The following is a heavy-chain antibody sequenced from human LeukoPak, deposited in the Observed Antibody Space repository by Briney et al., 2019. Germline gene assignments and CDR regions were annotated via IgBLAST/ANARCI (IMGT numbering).Heavy chain of an antibody. CDR1: GFTFSNYG. V-gene: IGHV3-30*02. CDR3: ARGGPAAGRFDY. D-gene: IGHD6-13*01. Sequence: GGSLRLSCAASGFTFSNYGMHWVRQAPGKGLEWVAFIRSDGINKYHADSVKGRFTISRDNSKNTLYLQMNSLRAEDTAVYYCARGGPAAGRFDYWGQGTLVTVSS. CDR2: IRSDGINK. J-gene: IGHJ4*02.